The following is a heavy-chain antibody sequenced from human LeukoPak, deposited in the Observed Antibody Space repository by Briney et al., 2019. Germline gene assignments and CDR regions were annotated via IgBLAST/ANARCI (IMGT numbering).Heavy chain of an antibody. D-gene: IGHD3/OR15-3a*01. J-gene: IGHJ4*02. CDR1: GVSISSSNSY. CDR2: IYYSGNT. CDR3: ARQTGSGLFILP. V-gene: IGHV4-39*01. Sequence: SETLSLTCTVSGVSISSSNSYWGWIRQPPGKGLEWIGSIYYSGNTYYNASLKSQVSISIDTSKNQFSLRLISVTAADTAVYYCARQTGSGLFILPGGQGTLVTVSS.